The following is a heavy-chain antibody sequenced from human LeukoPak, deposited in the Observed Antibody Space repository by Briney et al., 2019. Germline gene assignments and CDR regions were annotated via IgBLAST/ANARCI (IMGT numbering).Heavy chain of an antibody. D-gene: IGHD4-17*01. J-gene: IGHJ4*02. Sequence: GGSLRLSCAASGFTFSSYWMHCVRQAPGKGLVWVSRINSDGSSTSYADSVKGRFTISRDNAKNTLYLQMNSLRAEDTAVYYCARDFSATVTPDYWGQGTLFTVSS. CDR1: GFTFSSYW. CDR2: INSDGSST. V-gene: IGHV3-74*01. CDR3: ARDFSATVTPDY.